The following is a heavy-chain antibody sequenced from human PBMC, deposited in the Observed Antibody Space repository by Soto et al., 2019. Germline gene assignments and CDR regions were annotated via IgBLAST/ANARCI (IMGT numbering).Heavy chain of an antibody. D-gene: IGHD3-10*01. V-gene: IGHV3-48*01. J-gene: IGHJ6*03. Sequence: GGSLRLSCAASGFTFSSYSMNWVRQAPGKGLEWVSYISSSSSTIYYADSVKGRFTISRDNAKNSLYLQMNSLRAEDTAVYYCARDFLFGGNYYYYYMDVWGKGTTVTVSS. CDR3: ARDFLFGGNYYYYYMDV. CDR1: GFTFSSYS. CDR2: ISSSSSTI.